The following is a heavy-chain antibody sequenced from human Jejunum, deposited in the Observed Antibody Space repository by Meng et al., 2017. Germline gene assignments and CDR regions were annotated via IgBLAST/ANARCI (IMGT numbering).Heavy chain of an antibody. D-gene: IGHD2-2*01. Sequence: SVKVSCKTSGGTFSRHAFSWVRQAPGQGLEWMGGIIPLFGTTNYAQKFQGRVTVTADESTSTVYMELSSLRSDDAAKYYCASGPPYCSGTNCYGAAGSWGQGTQVTVSS. CDR3: ASGPPYCSGTNCYGAAGS. CDR1: GGTFSRHA. CDR2: IIPLFGTT. J-gene: IGHJ5*02. V-gene: IGHV1-69*13.